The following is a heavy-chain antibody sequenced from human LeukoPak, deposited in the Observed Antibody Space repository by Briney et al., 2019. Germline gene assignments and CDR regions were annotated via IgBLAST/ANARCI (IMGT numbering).Heavy chain of an antibody. J-gene: IGHJ5*02. CDR1: GGTFSSYA. V-gene: IGHV1-69*13. Sequence: ASVKVSCKASGGTFSSYAISWVRQAPGQGLEWMGGIIPIFGTANYAQKFQGRVTITADEPTSTAYMELSSLRSEDTAVYYCARVGPPGTRRYNWFDPWGQGTLVTVSS. CDR2: IIPIFGTA. D-gene: IGHD3-16*01. CDR3: ARVGPPGTRRYNWFDP.